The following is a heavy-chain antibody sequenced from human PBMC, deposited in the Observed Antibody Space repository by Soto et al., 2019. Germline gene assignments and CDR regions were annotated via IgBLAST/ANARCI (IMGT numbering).Heavy chain of an antibody. CDR3: AKGASSGTSSDY. V-gene: IGHV3-30*18. J-gene: IGHJ4*02. Sequence: QVQLVESGGGVVQPGRSLRLSCAASGFTFSSYGMHWVRQAPGKGLEWVAIISYDVSNKYYADSVKGRFTISRDNSKNTLYLQMNSGRAEDTGVYYCAKGASSGTSSDYWGQGPLATVSS. D-gene: IGHD1-26*01. CDR2: ISYDVSNK. CDR1: GFTFSSYG.